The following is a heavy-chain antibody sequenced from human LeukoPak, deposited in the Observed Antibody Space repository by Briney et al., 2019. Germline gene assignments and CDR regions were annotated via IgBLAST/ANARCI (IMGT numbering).Heavy chain of an antibody. J-gene: IGHJ6*03. CDR1: GFTFSTYA. Sequence: GGSLRLSCAASGFTFSTYAMSWVRQAPGKGLEWVSLIGGSDGRTRYADSVKGRFTISRDNSKNTLYLEINSLRAEDTAVYYCAKDSSSYDWGYMDVWGKGTTVTISS. D-gene: IGHD3-22*01. V-gene: IGHV3-23*01. CDR3: AKDSSSYDWGYMDV. CDR2: IGGSDGRT.